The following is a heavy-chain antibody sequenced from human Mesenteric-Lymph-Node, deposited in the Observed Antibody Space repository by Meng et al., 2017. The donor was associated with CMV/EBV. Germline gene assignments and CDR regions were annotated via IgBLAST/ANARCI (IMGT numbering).Heavy chain of an antibody. Sequence: CAASGFTFSSYAMSWVRQAPGKGLEWVSAISGSGGSTYYADSVKGRFTISRDNSKNTLYLQMNSLRAEDTAVYYCARDSYSSGYYFDYWGQGTLVTVSS. V-gene: IGHV3-23*01. CDR3: ARDSYSSGYYFDY. CDR1: GFTFSSYA. D-gene: IGHD3-10*01. CDR2: ISGSGGST. J-gene: IGHJ4*02.